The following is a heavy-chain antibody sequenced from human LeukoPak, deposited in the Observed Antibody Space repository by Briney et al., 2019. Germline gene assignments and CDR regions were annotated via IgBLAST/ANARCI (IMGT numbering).Heavy chain of an antibody. CDR1: GGSISSGSYF. Sequence: SETLPLTCTVSGGSISSGSYFWSWVRQHPGKGLAWVGYVYYSGSTYYNPSLHSRVTLSVDTSINQSSLNQTSVTAAGTAVCYCARDASGYGDYGLAYGGQGTLV. V-gene: IGHV4-31*03. D-gene: IGHD4-17*01. J-gene: IGHJ4*02. CDR2: VYYSGST. CDR3: ARDASGYGDYGLAY.